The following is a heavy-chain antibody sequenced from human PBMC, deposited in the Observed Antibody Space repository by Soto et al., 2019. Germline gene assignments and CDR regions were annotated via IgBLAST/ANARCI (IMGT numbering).Heavy chain of an antibody. V-gene: IGHV3-43*01. CDR2: ISWDGGST. J-gene: IGHJ4*02. CDR3: AKDNYSGYEYPGPFDY. D-gene: IGHD5-12*01. CDR1: GFTFDDYT. Sequence: GGSLRLSCASSGFTFDDYTMHWVRQATGKGLEWVSLISWDGGSTYYADSVKGRFTISRDNSKNSLYLQMNSLRTEDTALYYCAKDNYSGYEYPGPFDYWGQGTLVTVSS.